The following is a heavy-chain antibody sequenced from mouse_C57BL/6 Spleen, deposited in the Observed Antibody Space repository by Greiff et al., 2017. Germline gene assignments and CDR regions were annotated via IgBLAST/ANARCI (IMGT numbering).Heavy chain of an antibody. D-gene: IGHD2-4*01. CDR3: ARGGRAMITTDYFDY. CDR2: INPNNGGT. J-gene: IGHJ2*01. V-gene: IGHV1-22*01. Sequence: VQLKQSGPELVKPGASVKMSCKASGYTFTDYNMHWVKQSPGKSLEWIGYINPNNGGTSYNQKFKGKATLTVNKSSSTAYMELRSLISEDSAVYYCARGGRAMITTDYFDYWGQGTTLTVSS. CDR1: GYTFTDYN.